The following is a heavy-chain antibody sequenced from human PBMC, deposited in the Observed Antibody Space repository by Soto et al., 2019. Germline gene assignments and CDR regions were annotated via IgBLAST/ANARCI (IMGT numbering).Heavy chain of an antibody. CDR3: ASSVVTTEKTFFYYYGMDV. J-gene: IGHJ6*02. CDR1: GYTFTSCG. CDR2: INPSGGST. Sequence: ASVKVSCKASGYTFTSCGISWVRQAPGQGLEWMGIINPSGGSTSYAQKFQGRVTITADESTSTAYMELSSLRSEDTAVYYCASSVVTTEKTFFYYYGMDVWGQGTTVTVSS. V-gene: IGHV1-46*01. D-gene: IGHD2-21*02.